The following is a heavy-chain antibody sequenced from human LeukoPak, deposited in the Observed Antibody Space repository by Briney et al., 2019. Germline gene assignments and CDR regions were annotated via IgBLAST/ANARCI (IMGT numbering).Heavy chain of an antibody. J-gene: IGHJ4*02. Sequence: PGGSLRLSCAASGFTVSSNYMSWVRQAPGKGLEWVSVVYRAGRTYYADSVKGRFTISRDNSKNTMYLQMNSLRAEDTAVYYCARAPATVVEFDCWGQGTLVTVSS. CDR1: GFTVSSNY. D-gene: IGHD4-23*01. V-gene: IGHV3-53*01. CDR3: ARAPATVVEFDC. CDR2: VYRAGRT.